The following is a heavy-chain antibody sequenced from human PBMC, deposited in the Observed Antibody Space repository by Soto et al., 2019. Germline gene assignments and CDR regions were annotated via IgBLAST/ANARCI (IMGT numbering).Heavy chain of an antibody. CDR1: GFTFSSYA. J-gene: IGHJ4*02. CDR3: AKDPSGGYCSGGSCSY. V-gene: IGHV3-23*01. D-gene: IGHD2-15*01. CDR2: ISSTGGTT. Sequence: EVQLLESGGGLVQPGRSLRLSCAASGFTFSSYAMSWVRQAPGKGLEWVSGISSTGGTTYYADSVKDRFTISGDNSKKTLFLQMNSLRAGDTSVYYCAKDPSGGYCSGGSCSYWGQGTLVTVSS.